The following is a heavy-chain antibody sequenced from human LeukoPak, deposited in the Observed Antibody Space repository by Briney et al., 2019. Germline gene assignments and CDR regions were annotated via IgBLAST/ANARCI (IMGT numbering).Heavy chain of an antibody. D-gene: IGHD3-3*01. CDR1: RFTLSTYW. J-gene: IGHJ4*02. V-gene: IGHV3-7*01. CDR3: ARGVPYDSWSGPHYSDY. Sequence: GGSLRLSCAASRFTLSTYWMSWVRQAPGKGLEWVAHIKQDGSQEYYVDSVKGRFTISGDSAKNSLYLQMNSLRAEDTAVYYCARGVPYDSWSGPHYSDYWGQGTLVTVSS. CDR2: IKQDGSQE.